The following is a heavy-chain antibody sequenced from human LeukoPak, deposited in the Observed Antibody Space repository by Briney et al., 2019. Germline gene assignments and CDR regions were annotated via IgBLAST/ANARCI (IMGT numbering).Heavy chain of an antibody. V-gene: IGHV4-59*01. CDR1: GGSISGYY. D-gene: IGHD3-16*01. CDR3: ARGFEGVAGWFDP. J-gene: IGHJ5*02. Sequence: PSETLSLTCTVSGGSISGYYWIWIRQPPGKTLEWIGYISHRGSTKYNLSLKSRVTMSVDTSKNQFSLKLSSVIAADTAVYYCARGFEGVAGWFDPLGQGTLVTVSS. CDR2: ISHRGST.